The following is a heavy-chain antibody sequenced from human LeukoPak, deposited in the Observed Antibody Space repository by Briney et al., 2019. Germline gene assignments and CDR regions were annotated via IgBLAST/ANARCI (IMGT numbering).Heavy chain of an antibody. V-gene: IGHV3-11*01. D-gene: IGHD3-10*02. CDR3: ARDSVVRGNIGNDMDV. CDR2: ISHSGSTK. Sequence: GGSLRLSCAASGFTFSDYYMSWIRQAPGKGLEWVSYISHSGSTKYYADSVKGRFTISRDNAKNSRYLQMKSLRAEDTAVYYCARDSVVRGNIGNDMDVWGKGTTVTVSS. J-gene: IGHJ6*03. CDR1: GFTFSDYY.